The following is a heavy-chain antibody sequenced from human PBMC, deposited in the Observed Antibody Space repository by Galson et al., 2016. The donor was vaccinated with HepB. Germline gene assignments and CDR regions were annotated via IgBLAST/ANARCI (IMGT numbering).Heavy chain of an antibody. CDR2: INESGNT. J-gene: IGHJ5*02. Sequence: SETLSLTCAVNGGSFSGYYWTWIRQPPGMGLEWIGEINESGNTRYSPSLRSRVIVSLDTAKNQFSLKLSSVTAADAAVYYCARGRRVRGVTTKFNWIDPWGQGTLVTVSS. CDR3: ARGRRVRGVTTKFNWIDP. CDR1: GGSFSGYY. D-gene: IGHD3-10*01. V-gene: IGHV4-34*01.